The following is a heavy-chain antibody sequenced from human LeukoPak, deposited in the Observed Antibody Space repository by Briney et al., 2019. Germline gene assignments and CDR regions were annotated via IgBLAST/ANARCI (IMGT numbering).Heavy chain of an antibody. D-gene: IGHD2-2*01. CDR2: INPSGGST. CDR1: GYTFTSYY. CDR3: ARSGFPCSSTSCYVYNWFDP. Sequence: ASAKVSCKASGYTFTSYYMHWVRQAPGQGLEWMGIINPSGGSTSYAQKFQGRVTMTRDTSTSTVYMELSSLRSEDTAVYYCARSGFPCSSTSCYVYNWFDPWGQGTLVTVSS. J-gene: IGHJ5*02. V-gene: IGHV1-46*01.